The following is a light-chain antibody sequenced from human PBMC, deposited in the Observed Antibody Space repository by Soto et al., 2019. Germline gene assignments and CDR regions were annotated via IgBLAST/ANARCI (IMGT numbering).Light chain of an antibody. V-gene: IGKV3-20*01. CDR3: QQYGSSGT. CDR2: DAP. J-gene: IGKJ1*01. Sequence: EIVMTQSPATLSVSPGERATLSCRASQSVSSNLAWYQQKPGQSPRLLIYDAPTRATGIPDRFSGSGSGTDFTLTISRLEPEDFAVYYCQQYGSSGTFGQGTKVDNK. CDR1: QSVSSN.